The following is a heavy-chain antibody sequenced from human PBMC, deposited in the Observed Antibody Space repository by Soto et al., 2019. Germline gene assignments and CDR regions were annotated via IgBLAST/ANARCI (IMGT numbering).Heavy chain of an antibody. CDR2: ISGYNGNT. J-gene: IGHJ4*02. D-gene: IGHD3-3*01. Sequence: QVQLVQSGTEVKKPGASVKVSCRTSGYTFTTYGITWVRQAPGQGLEWMGWISGYNGNTNYPKKFQGRVTMTTDTFTSTGYMELRGLTSEDTAVYYCARGAHGSGYAVYWGQGTLVTVSS. CDR1: GYTFTTYG. V-gene: IGHV1-18*01. CDR3: ARGAHGSGYAVY.